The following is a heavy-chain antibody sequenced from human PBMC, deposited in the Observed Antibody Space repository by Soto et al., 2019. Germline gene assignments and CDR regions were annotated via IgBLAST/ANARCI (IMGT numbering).Heavy chain of an antibody. CDR1: GGSIRDEYHY. J-gene: IGHJ6*02. CDR3: ARDRPVGPVSYKGDDGMDV. Sequence: KPSETLSLTCTISGGSIRDEYHYWSWVRQSPGKGLEWIGHIYYSGAKYLSEDLEGRVTMSLDTSKNQFSMHLRSVTAADTATYFCARDRPVGPVSYKGDDGMDVWGQGTTVTVSS. CDR2: IYYSGAK. V-gene: IGHV4-30-4*01. D-gene: IGHD1-20*01.